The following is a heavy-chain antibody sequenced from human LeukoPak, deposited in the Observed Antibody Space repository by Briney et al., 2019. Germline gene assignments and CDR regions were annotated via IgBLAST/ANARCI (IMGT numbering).Heavy chain of an antibody. CDR3: ASSNWGPWY. CDR1: GLTFSSYW. CDR2: IKQDGSER. V-gene: IGHV3-7*01. J-gene: IGHJ4*02. Sequence: HPGGSLRLSCAASGLTFSSYWMSWVRQSPGKGLEWVANIKQDGSERYYVDSVKGRFTISRDNAKNSLFLQMNSLRAEDTAVYYCASSNWGPWYWGQGTLVTVPS. D-gene: IGHD7-27*01.